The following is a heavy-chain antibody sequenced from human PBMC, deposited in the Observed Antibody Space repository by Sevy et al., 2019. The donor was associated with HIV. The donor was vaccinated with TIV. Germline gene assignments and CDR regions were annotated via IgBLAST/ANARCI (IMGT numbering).Heavy chain of an antibody. J-gene: IGHJ4*02. Sequence: ASVKVSCKASGYTFTGYYIHWVRQAPGQGLEWMGWINPNSGGTYFAKKFQDSVTMTTDMSVNTAYMELRRLRFDDTAVYYCARMGDYYDSSGYYPLKFWGQGSLVTVSS. CDR1: GYTFTGYY. D-gene: IGHD3-22*01. CDR2: INPNSGGT. V-gene: IGHV1-2*02. CDR3: ARMGDYYDSSGYYPLKF.